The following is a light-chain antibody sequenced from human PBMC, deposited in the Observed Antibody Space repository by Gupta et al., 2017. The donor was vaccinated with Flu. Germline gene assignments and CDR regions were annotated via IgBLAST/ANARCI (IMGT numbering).Light chain of an antibody. Sequence: PSSVSASVGDRVTITCRASQGVGKYLAWYQQRPGKAPNLLIYTTSDLQAGVPSRFSGSGSGTDFTLTISSLQPEDSATYYCQQANSFPITFGQGTLLEIK. V-gene: IGKV1-12*01. CDR2: TTS. CDR3: QQANSFPIT. J-gene: IGKJ5*01. CDR1: QGVGKY.